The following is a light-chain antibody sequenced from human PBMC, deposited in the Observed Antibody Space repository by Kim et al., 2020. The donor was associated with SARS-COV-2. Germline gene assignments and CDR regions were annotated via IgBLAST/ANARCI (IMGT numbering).Light chain of an antibody. Sequence: ASVGDSVTIASRPSQAIGRSLAWYQQKPGKAPRLLIYDASTLQRGVPAGFSGSASGTEFTLTISSLQPEDFATYYCQQHNAYPPTFGGGTKVDIK. J-gene: IGKJ4*01. CDR3: QQHNAYPPT. CDR2: DAS. V-gene: IGKV1-9*01. CDR1: QAIGRS.